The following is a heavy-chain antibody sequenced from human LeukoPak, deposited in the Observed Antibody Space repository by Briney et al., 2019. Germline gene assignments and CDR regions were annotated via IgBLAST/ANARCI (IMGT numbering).Heavy chain of an antibody. CDR2: IYHSGST. J-gene: IGHJ3*02. CDR3: AREGDTAMVLRRGLDI. V-gene: IGHV4-4*02. CDR1: GGSISSSNW. D-gene: IGHD5-18*01. Sequence: SETLSLTCAVSGGSISSSNWWCWVRQPPGKGLEWIGEIYHSGSTNYNPSLKSRVTISVDKSKNQFSLKLSSVTAADTAVYYCAREGDTAMVLRRGLDIWGQGTMVTVSS.